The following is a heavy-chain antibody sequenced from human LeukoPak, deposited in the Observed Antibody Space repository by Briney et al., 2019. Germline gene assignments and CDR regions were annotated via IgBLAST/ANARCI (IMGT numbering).Heavy chain of an antibody. V-gene: IGHV4-34*01. CDR2: INHSGST. J-gene: IGHJ3*02. Sequence: SETLSLTCAVYGGSFSGYYWSWIRQPPGKGLEWIGEINHSGSTNYNPSLKSRVTISVDTSKNQFSLKLSSVTAADTAVYYCARLPHPFSGSYYDYYGAFDIWGQGTMVTVSS. D-gene: IGHD1-26*01. CDR3: ARLPHPFSGSYYDYYGAFDI. CDR1: GGSFSGYY.